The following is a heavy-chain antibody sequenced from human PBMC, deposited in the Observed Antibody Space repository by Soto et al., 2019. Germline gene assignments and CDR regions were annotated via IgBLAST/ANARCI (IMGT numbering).Heavy chain of an antibody. CDR1: GGSISSDNYY. Sequence: SETLSLTCTVSGGSISSDNYYWSRIRQPPGKGLEWIAYIYYSGNTYYNPSLKSRVTISIDTSKNQFSLKLNSVTAADTAVYYCVLYYYGTSGRRRYFDYWGRGSLVIVSS. V-gene: IGHV4-30-4*01. CDR2: IYYSGNT. CDR3: VLYYYGTSGRRRYFDY. J-gene: IGHJ4*02. D-gene: IGHD3-22*01.